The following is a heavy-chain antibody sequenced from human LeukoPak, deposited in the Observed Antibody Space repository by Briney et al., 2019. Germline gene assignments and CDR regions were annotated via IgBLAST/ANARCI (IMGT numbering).Heavy chain of an antibody. D-gene: IGHD3-22*01. CDR1: GFTVSSDY. Sequence: PGGSLGLSCAASGFTVSSDYMGWVRQAPGKGLEYVSIIYGGGDTFYADSVKGRFTISRDNSKNTLYLQMNSLRAEDTAVYYCARDSHKLHSSAYFYFFDYWGQGTLVSVSS. CDR2: IYGGGDT. J-gene: IGHJ4*02. V-gene: IGHV3-66*02. CDR3: ARDSHKLHSSAYFYFFDY.